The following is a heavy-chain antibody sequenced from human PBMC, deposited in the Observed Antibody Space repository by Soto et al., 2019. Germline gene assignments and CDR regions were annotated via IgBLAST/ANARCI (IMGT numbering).Heavy chain of an antibody. CDR3: AKVTVELKEGGYCSGGSCYWWFDP. J-gene: IGHJ5*02. D-gene: IGHD2-15*01. CDR1: GFTFSSYA. V-gene: IGHV3-23*01. Sequence: GGSLRLSCAASGFTFSSYAMSWVRQAPGKGLEWVSAISGSGGSTYYADSVKGRFTISRDNSKNTLYLQMNSLRAEDTAVYYCAKVTVELKEGGYCSGGSCYWWFDPWGQGTLVTVSS. CDR2: ISGSGGST.